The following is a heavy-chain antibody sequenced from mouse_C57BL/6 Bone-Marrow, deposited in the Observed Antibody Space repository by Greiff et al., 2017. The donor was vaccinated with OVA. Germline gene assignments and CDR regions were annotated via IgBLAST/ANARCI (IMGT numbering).Heavy chain of an antibody. CDR2: ISDGGSYT. CDR1: GFTFSSYA. V-gene: IGHV5-4*01. CDR3: AREPYDGYYLFAY. J-gene: IGHJ3*01. D-gene: IGHD2-3*01. Sequence: EVHLVESGGGLVKPGGSLKLSCAASGFTFSSYAMSWVRQTPEKRLEWVATISDGGSYTYYPDNVKGRFTISRDNAKNNLYLQMSHLKSADTAMYYCAREPYDGYYLFAYWGQGTLVTVSA.